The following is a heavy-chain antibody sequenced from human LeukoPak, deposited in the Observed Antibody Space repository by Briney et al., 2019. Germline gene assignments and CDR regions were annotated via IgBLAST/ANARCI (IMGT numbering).Heavy chain of an antibody. V-gene: IGHV1-2*02. Sequence: EASVKVSCKASGYTFTGYYMRWVRHAPGQGLEWMGWINPNSGGTNYAQKIQGRVTITTDTSIRTAHMELSRLGPDDTAVYYCARAGYRYVWNWSYYYYGMDVWGQGRTVTVSS. CDR3: ARAGYRYVWNWSYYYYGMDV. CDR2: INPNSGGT. J-gene: IGHJ6*02. CDR1: GYTFTGYY. D-gene: IGHD1-1*01.